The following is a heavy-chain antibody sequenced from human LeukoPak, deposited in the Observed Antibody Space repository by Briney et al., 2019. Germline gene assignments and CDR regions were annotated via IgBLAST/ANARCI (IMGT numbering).Heavy chain of an antibody. J-gene: IGHJ4*02. CDR3: ARPYCGGGSCHDYFDY. V-gene: IGHV1-2*02. D-gene: IGHD2-15*01. CDR1: GYTFTGYY. CDR2: INPHTGGT. Sequence: ASVKVSCKASGYTFTGYYMHWVRQAPGQGLEWMGWINPHTGGTNYAQKFQGRVTMTRDASISTAYMELSRLRSDDTAVYYCARPYCGGGSCHDYFDYWGQGTLVTVSS.